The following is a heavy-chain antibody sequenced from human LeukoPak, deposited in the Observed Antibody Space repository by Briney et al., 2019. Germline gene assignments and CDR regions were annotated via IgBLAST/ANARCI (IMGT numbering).Heavy chain of an antibody. CDR2: IYYSGTT. D-gene: IGHD2-15*01. J-gene: IGHJ4*02. Sequence: SETLSLTCSVSGGSISPYYWSWIRQPPGKGLEWIGYIYYSGTTNYNPSLQSRVTISVATPKNQFSLKLSSVTAADTALYYCARDRASAGGFDYWGQGTLVTVSS. CDR3: ARDRASAGGFDY. V-gene: IGHV4-59*01. CDR1: GGSISPYY.